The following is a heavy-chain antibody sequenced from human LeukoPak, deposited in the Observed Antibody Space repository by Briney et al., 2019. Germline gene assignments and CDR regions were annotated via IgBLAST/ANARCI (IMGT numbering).Heavy chain of an antibody. D-gene: IGHD2-2*02. CDR3: ARGRDIVVVPAAISDDAFDI. J-gene: IGHJ3*02. CDR1: GYTITGYY. Sequence: ASVKVSCKASGYTITGYYMHWVRQAPGQGLEWMGWINPNSGGTNYAQKFQGRVTMTRDTSISTAYMELSRLRSDDTAVYYCARGRDIVVVPAAISDDAFDIWGQGTMVTVSS. CDR2: INPNSGGT. V-gene: IGHV1-2*02.